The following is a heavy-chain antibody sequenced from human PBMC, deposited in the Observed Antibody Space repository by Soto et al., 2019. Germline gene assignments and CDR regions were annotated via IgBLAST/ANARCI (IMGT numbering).Heavy chain of an antibody. CDR2: ISNDGSNR. Sequence: QVQMVESGGGVVQPGTSLRLSCVASGFSFKSYGMHWVRQAPGKGLEWVALISNDGSNRYYEVSVKGRFTVSRDNSKNTVSLQMNSLRPEDTALYYCAKAIYDTGVDDYWGQGTHVIVSS. CDR3: AKAIYDTGVDDY. D-gene: IGHD7-27*01. V-gene: IGHV3-30*18. J-gene: IGHJ4*02. CDR1: GFSFKSYG.